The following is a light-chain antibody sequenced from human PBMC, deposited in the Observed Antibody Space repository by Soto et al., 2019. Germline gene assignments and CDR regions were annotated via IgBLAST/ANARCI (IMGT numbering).Light chain of an antibody. CDR1: SSNIGSGGAT. CDR3: SSYAGINNVL. CDR2: EVS. V-gene: IGLV2-8*01. Sequence: QSALTQPPSASGTPGQRVSISCSGSSSNIGSGGATVTWYQQLPGTAPKLMIFEVSKRPSGVPDRFSGSKSGNSASLTVSGLQAEDEADYYCSSYAGINNVLFGGGTKLTVL. J-gene: IGLJ2*01.